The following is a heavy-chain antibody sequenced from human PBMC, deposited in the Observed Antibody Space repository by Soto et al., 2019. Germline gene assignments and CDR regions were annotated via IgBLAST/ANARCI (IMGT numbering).Heavy chain of an antibody. CDR1: GFTFSSYA. J-gene: IGHJ4*02. CDR2: INDNIGDT. Sequence: EVQLLESGGGLVQPGGSLRLSCAASGFTFSSYAMGWVRQAPGKGLEWVSIINDNIGDTHYADSVKGRFIISRDDSKHTLYLQMNSLRAEDTAVYYCAKDAPDMSGWYYFDSWGQGTLVTVSS. V-gene: IGHV3-23*01. D-gene: IGHD6-19*01. CDR3: AKDAPDMSGWYYFDS.